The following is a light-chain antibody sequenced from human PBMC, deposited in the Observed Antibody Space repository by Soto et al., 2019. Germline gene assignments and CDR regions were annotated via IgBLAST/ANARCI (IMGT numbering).Light chain of an antibody. CDR1: QSVSSTY. CDR2: DAS. V-gene: IGKV3-20*01. J-gene: IGKJ3*01. Sequence: EIVLTQSPGTLSLSPGERATLSCRASQSVSSTYLAWYQQKPGQAPRLLIYDASSRATGIPDRVSGSGSGADFTLTISRLEPEDFAVYYCQHYGRSPGLFTFGPGTKVEIK. CDR3: QHYGRSPGLFT.